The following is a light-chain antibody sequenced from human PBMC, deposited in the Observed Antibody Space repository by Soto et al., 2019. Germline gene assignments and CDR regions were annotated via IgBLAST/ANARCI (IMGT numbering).Light chain of an antibody. CDR1: SGHSNYA. CDR2: LNSDGSH. V-gene: IGLV4-69*01. CDR3: QTWVSGIVV. J-gene: IGLJ2*01. Sequence: QSVLTQSPSASASLGASVKLTCTLSSGHSNYAIAWHQQQSEKGPRYLMKLNSDGSHSKGDGIPDRFSGSSSGAERYLPISSLQSEDEADYYCQTWVSGIVVFGGGTQLTVL.